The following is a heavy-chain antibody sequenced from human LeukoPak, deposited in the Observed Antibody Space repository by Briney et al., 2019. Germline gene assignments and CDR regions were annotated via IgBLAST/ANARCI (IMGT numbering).Heavy chain of an antibody. D-gene: IGHD5-12*01. Sequence: PGGSLRLSCAASGFTFSNYAMSWVRQAPGKGLEWVSRISGSGDSTYYADSVKGRCTISRDNSKSTLYLQMNSLRAEDTAVYYCAKGPSWITTYYFDYWGQGTLVTVSS. CDR3: AKGPSWITTYYFDY. V-gene: IGHV3-23*01. CDR2: ISGSGDST. CDR1: GFTFSNYA. J-gene: IGHJ4*02.